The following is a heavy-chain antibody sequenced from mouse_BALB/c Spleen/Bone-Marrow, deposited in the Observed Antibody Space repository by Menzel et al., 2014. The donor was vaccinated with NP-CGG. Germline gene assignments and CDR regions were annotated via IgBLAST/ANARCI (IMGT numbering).Heavy chain of an antibody. V-gene: IGHV1S81*02. CDR2: IIPSNGRT. CDR1: GYTFTSYW. D-gene: IGHD2-3*01. Sequence: QVQLQQSGAELVKPGAPVKLSCKSSGYTFTSYWMHWVKQRPGQGLEWIGEIIPSNGRTNYNEKFKSKATLTVDKSSNTAYMQLSSLTSEDSAVYYCARWLLQYFDVWGAGTTVTVSS. CDR3: ARWLLQYFDV. J-gene: IGHJ1*01.